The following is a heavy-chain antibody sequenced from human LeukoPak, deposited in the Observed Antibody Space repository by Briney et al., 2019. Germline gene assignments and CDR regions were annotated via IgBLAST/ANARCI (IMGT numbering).Heavy chain of an antibody. V-gene: IGHV3-48*03. J-gene: IGHJ6*04. Sequence: GGSLRLSCAASGFTFSSYEMNWVRQAPGKGLEWVSYISSSGSTIYYADSVKGRFTISRDNAKNSLYLQMNSLRAEDTAVYYCAELGITMIGGVWGKGTTVTISS. D-gene: IGHD3-10*02. CDR3: AELGITMIGGV. CDR1: GFTFSSYE. CDR2: ISSSGSTI.